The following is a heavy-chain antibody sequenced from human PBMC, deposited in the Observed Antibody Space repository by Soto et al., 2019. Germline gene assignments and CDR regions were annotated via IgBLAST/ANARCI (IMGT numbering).Heavy chain of an antibody. CDR1: GFAFTVHP. Sequence: GGSLRLSCAASGFAFTVHPMSWVRHAPEKGLEWVAGISDGGDLTYNADSVKGRFTISRDNSRNTLYLQMNSLRAEDTAVYYCARRVIGSSRAFDIWGQGTMVTVSS. V-gene: IGHV3-23*01. D-gene: IGHD3-10*01. CDR3: ARRVIGSSRAFDI. CDR2: ISDGGDLT. J-gene: IGHJ3*02.